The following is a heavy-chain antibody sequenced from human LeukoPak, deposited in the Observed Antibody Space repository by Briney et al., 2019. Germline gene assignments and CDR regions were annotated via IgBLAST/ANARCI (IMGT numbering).Heavy chain of an antibody. V-gene: IGHV3-7*03. CDR3: ARGYSSGWYGY. J-gene: IGHJ4*02. Sequence: PGGSLRLSCAASGFTFSSYWMSWVRQAPGKGLEWVANIKQDGSEKYYVDSVKGRFTISRDNSKNTLYLQMNSLRAEDTAVYYCARGYSSGWYGYWGQGTLVTVSS. CDR2: IKQDGSEK. D-gene: IGHD6-19*01. CDR1: GFTFSSYW.